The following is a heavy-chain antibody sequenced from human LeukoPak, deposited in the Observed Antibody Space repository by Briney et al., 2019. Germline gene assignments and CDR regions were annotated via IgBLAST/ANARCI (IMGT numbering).Heavy chain of an antibody. CDR2: SNAYSGNT. CDR1: GYRFTTYG. V-gene: IGHV1-18*01. CDR3: VFGECSSTSCYPRRDY. J-gene: IGHJ4*02. Sequence: ASVKVSCKASGYRFTTYGISWVRQAPGQGLEWVGWSNAYSGNTDYTENLRGRVTMATDTSTATAYMELRSLRSDDTAVYYCVFGECSSTSCYPRRDYWGQGTLVTVSS. D-gene: IGHD2-2*01.